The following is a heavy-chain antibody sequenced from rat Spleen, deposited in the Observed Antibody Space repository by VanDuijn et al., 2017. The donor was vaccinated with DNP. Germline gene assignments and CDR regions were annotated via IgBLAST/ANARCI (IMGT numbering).Heavy chain of an antibody. V-gene: IGHV2-6*01. J-gene: IGHJ4*01. Sequence: QVQLTESGPGLVQPSETLSLTCAVSGFSLTSYTVSWVRQPPGKGLEWIAAMSSGGSTYYNSALKSRLSISRDTSKSQVFLKMNSLQTEDTAMYFCARSEYYGVQGWAMDAWGQGTSVTVSS. CDR3: ARSEYYGVQGWAMDA. CDR1: GFSLTSYT. D-gene: IGHD1-6*01. CDR2: MSSGGST.